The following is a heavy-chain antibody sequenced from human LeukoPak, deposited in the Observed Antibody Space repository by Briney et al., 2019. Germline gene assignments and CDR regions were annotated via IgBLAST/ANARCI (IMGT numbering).Heavy chain of an antibody. CDR1: GYTLTELS. Sequence: ASVKVSCKVSGYTLTELSMHWVRQAPGKGLEWMGGFDPEDGETIYAQKLQGRVTMTTDTSTSTAYMELRSLRSDDTAVYYCARGGYPSYYYYGMDVWGQGTTVTVSS. D-gene: IGHD3-22*01. CDR3: ARGGYPSYYYYGMDV. J-gene: IGHJ6*02. V-gene: IGHV1-24*01. CDR2: FDPEDGET.